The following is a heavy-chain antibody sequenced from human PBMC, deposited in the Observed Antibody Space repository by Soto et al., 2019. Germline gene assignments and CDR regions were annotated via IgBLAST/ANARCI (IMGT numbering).Heavy chain of an antibody. J-gene: IGHJ4*02. CDR3: ARDSLGIAVAGSFDY. CDR1: GYTFTSYG. V-gene: IGHV1-18*04. Sequence: ASVKVSCKASGYTFTSYGISWVRQAPGQGLEWMGWISAYNGNTNYAQKLQGRVTMTTDTSTSAAYMELRSLRSDDTAVYYCARDSLGIAVAGSFDYWGQGTLVTV. D-gene: IGHD6-19*01. CDR2: ISAYNGNT.